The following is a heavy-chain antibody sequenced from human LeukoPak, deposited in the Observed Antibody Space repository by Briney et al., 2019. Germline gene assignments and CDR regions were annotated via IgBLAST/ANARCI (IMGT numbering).Heavy chain of an antibody. Sequence: SETLSLTCTVSGGSLSSYYWIWIRQPPGKGLEYIGFVSYTGSTSYTPSLKSRVTIFLETPRNQFSLEVSSVIAADTAVYYCARLQSANHDNGYYTGGFYYMDVWGKGTTVTVSS. V-gene: IGHV4-59*08. CDR1: GGSLSSYY. CDR2: VSYTGST. D-gene: IGHD4-17*01. CDR3: ARLQSANHDNGYYTGGFYYMDV. J-gene: IGHJ6*03.